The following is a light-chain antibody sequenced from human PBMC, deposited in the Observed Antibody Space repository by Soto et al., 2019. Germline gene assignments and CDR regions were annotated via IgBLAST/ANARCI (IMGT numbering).Light chain of an antibody. CDR2: DAS. CDR3: LCYITYPWT. V-gene: IGKV1-5*01. J-gene: IGKJ1*01. Sequence: DLQMTHSPSTLSASVGDRFTITCRASQSCRNSLAWYQQKAGKAPTLLIYDASTLQSGVPSRFSGSGSGTEFSLTISSLQPEDFATYYCLCYITYPWTFGQGTKVDIK. CDR1: QSCRNS.